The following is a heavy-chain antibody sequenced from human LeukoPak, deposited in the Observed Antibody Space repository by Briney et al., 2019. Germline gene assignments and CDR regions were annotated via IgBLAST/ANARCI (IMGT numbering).Heavy chain of an antibody. D-gene: IGHD3-22*01. J-gene: IGHJ6*02. CDR3: ARVDHYDTHYGMDV. CDR1: GFTFSSYW. V-gene: IGHV3-7*01. CDR2: IKQDGSEK. Sequence: HPGGSLRLSCAASGFTFSSYWMSWVRQAPGKGLEWVANIKQDGSEKYYVDSVKGRFTISRDNAKNSLYLQMNSLRAEDTAVYYCARVDHYDTHYGMDVWGQGTTVTVSS.